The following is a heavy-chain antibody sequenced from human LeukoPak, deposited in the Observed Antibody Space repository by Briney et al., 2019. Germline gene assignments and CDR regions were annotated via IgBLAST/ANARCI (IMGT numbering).Heavy chain of an antibody. CDR3: ARDRTAAGFFDY. Sequence: PSETLSLTCTVSGGSISSSSYYWGWIRQPPGKGLEWIGSIYHSGSTYYNPSLKSRVTISVDTSKNQFSLKLSSVTAADTAVYYCARDRTAAGFFDYWGQGTLVTVSS. CDR1: GGSISSSSYY. V-gene: IGHV4-39*07. J-gene: IGHJ4*02. D-gene: IGHD6-13*01. CDR2: IYHSGST.